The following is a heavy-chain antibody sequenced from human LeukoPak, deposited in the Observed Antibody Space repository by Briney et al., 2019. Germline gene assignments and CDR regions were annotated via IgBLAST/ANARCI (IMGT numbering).Heavy chain of an antibody. J-gene: IGHJ6*03. V-gene: IGHV1-18*01. CDR2: ISAYNGNT. D-gene: IGHD4-17*01. Sequence: ASVKVSCKASGYTFTSYGISWVRQAPGQGLEWMGWISAYNGNTNYAQKLQGRVTMTTDTSTSTAYMELRSLRSDDTAVYYCARAALGPYGDLYYYYYYMDVWGKGTTVTVSS. CDR1: GYTFTSYG. CDR3: ARAALGPYGDLYYYYYYMDV.